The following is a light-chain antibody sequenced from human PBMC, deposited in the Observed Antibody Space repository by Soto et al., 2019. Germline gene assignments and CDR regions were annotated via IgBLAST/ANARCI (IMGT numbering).Light chain of an antibody. CDR2: AAS. CDR1: QSISSY. J-gene: IGKJ5*01. Sequence: DIQMTHSPSSLSASLGDRVTITCRASQSISSYLNWYQQKPGKAPKLLIYAASSLQSGVPSRFSGSGSGTDFTLTISSLQPEDFATYYCQQSYSTLSITFGQGTRLEI. V-gene: IGKV1-39*01. CDR3: QQSYSTLSIT.